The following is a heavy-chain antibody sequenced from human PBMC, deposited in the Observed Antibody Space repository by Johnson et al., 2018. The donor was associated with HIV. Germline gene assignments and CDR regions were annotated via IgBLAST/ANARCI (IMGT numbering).Heavy chain of an antibody. V-gene: IGHV3-33*05. J-gene: IGHJ3*02. CDR1: GFTFSSYG. CDR2: ISYDGRNK. D-gene: IGHD4-17*01. CDR3: AKEDRITVTRVTWGAFDI. Sequence: QVQLVESGGGVVQPGGSLRLSCAASGFTFSSYGMHWVRQAPGKGLEWVAVISYDGRNKYYADSVKGRFTISRDNSKNTLYLQMNSLRAEDTAVYYCAKEDRITVTRVTWGAFDIWGQGTMVTVSS.